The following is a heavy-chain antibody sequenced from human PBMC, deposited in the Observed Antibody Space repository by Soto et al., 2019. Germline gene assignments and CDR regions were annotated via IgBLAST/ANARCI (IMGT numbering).Heavy chain of an antibody. CDR1: GFTFSSSA. Sequence: GGSLRLSCTVSGFTFSSSAMSWVRQAPGRGLEWVSGISGSGAGTYYADSVKGRFTISRDNSKNTLYLQMGGLRAEDTAVYYCAKGPTIFGAVISFDYYYGMYVWGQGTPVTVSS. J-gene: IGHJ6*02. D-gene: IGHD3-3*01. CDR3: AKGPTIFGAVISFDYYYGMYV. V-gene: IGHV3-23*01. CDR2: ISGSGAGT.